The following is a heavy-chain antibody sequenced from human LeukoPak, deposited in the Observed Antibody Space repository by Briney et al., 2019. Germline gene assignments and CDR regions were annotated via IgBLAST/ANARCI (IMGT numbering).Heavy chain of an antibody. CDR2: INGFTGNP. CDR3: ARTLPYFDS. Sequence: ASVKVSCKASGYTVTSYGISWVRQAPGQGLEWMGWINGFTGNPDYLQKFQGRVTMTTDTSTNTAYMELRSLTSDDTAVYYCARTLPYFDSWGQGTLVTVPS. CDR1: GYTVTSYG. V-gene: IGHV1-18*01. J-gene: IGHJ4*02.